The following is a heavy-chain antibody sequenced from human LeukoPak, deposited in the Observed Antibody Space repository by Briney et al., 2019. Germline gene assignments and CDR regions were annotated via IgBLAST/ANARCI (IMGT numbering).Heavy chain of an antibody. CDR2: ISSSSGDI. V-gene: IGHV3-21*01. D-gene: IGHD3-22*01. CDR3: TVGTDYFEGLGFPRPALNDY. J-gene: IGHJ4*02. CDR1: GFSFSTYS. Sequence: SGRSLRLSCAASGFSFSTYSMNWVRQAPGKGPEWVSSISSSSGDIYYGDSVKGRFTISRDNAKNSLYLQMNSLRVEDTAVYFCTVGTDYFEGLGFPRPALNDYWGQGTLVTVSS.